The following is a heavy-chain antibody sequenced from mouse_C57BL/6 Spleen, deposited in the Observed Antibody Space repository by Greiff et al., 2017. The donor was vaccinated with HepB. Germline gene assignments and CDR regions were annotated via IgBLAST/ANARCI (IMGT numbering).Heavy chain of an antibody. CDR3: ARMITTSGYYAMDY. D-gene: IGHD2-4*01. Sequence: VQLQQSGPELVKPGASVKISCKASGYSFTGYYMHWVKQSSEKSLEWIGEINPSTGGTSYNQKFKGKATLTVDKSSSTAYMQLKSLTSEDSAVYYCARMITTSGYYAMDYWGQGTSVTVSS. CDR2: INPSTGGT. V-gene: IGHV1-43*01. J-gene: IGHJ4*01. CDR1: GYSFTGYY.